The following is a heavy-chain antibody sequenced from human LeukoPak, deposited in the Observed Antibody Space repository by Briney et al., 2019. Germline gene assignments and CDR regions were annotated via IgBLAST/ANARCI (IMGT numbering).Heavy chain of an antibody. CDR3: ARDLGVIVHPSDY. J-gene: IGHJ4*02. D-gene: IGHD3-16*02. CDR1: GFTFRSYA. CDR2: ISGSGGNT. V-gene: IGHV3-23*01. Sequence: GGSLRLSCAASGFTFRSYAMSWVRQAPGKGLEWVSGISGSGGNTYYADSVKGRFTISRDNAKNSLYLQMNSLRAEDTAVYYCARDLGVIVHPSDYWGQGTLVTVSS.